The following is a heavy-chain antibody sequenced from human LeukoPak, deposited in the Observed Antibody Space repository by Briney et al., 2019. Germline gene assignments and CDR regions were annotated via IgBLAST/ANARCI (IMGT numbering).Heavy chain of an antibody. CDR1: GGSFSGYY. Sequence: SETLSLTCAVYGGSFSGYYWIRPPPGKGLEWIGEINHSGSTNYNPSLKSRVTISVDTSKNQFSLKLSSVTAADTAVHYCARGQVLRYYDSSGIIDYWGQGTLVTVSS. CDR2: INHSGST. J-gene: IGHJ4*02. D-gene: IGHD3-22*01. CDR3: ARGQVLRYYDSSGIIDY. V-gene: IGHV4-34*01.